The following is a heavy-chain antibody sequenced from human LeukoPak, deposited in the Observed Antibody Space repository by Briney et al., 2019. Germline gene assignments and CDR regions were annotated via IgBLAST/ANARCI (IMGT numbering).Heavy chain of an antibody. J-gene: IGHJ4*02. Sequence: PSETLSLTCAVYGGSFSGYYWSWIRQPPGKGLEWIGEINHSGSTSYNPSLKSRVTISVDTSKNQFSLKLSSVTAADTAVYYCAGYCSSTSCSNYYFDYWGQGTLVTVSS. D-gene: IGHD2-2*01. CDR2: INHSGST. CDR3: AGYCSSTSCSNYYFDY. V-gene: IGHV4-34*01. CDR1: GGSFSGYY.